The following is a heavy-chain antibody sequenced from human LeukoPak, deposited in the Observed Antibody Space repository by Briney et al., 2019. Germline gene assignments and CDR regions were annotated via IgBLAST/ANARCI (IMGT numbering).Heavy chain of an antibody. CDR3: AKGTKGTTGGEYFQH. Sequence: GGSLRLSCAASGITFSGYAMSWVRQAPGKGLEWASSISGNGGSTYYADSVKGRFTISRDNSKNTLYLQMNSLRAEDTAVYYCAKGTKGTTGGEYFQHWGQGTLATVSS. CDR1: GITFSGYA. V-gene: IGHV3-23*01. D-gene: IGHD4-17*01. J-gene: IGHJ1*01. CDR2: ISGNGGST.